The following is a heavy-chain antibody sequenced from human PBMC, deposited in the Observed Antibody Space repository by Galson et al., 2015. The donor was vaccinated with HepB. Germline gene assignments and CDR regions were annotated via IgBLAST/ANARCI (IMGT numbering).Heavy chain of an antibody. CDR2: INHGGKA. D-gene: IGHD3-3*01. Sequence: ETLSLTCAVYGGSFSGYYWNWIRQPPGKGLEWIGEINHGGKANYNPSLKSRLTFSIDTSNSHFSLRLRSVSAADTAVYYCARRAPISMFGQTQGFSPWGQGTLVIVSS. J-gene: IGHJ5*02. V-gene: IGHV4-34*01. CDR3: ARRAPISMFGQTQGFSP. CDR1: GGSFSGYY.